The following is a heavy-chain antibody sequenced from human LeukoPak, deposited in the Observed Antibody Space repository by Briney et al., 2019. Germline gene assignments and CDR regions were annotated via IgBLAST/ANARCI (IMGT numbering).Heavy chain of an antibody. V-gene: IGHV1-18*01. Sequence: ASVKVSCKASGYTFTSYGISWVRQAPGQGLEWMGWISAYNGNTNYAQKLQGRVTMTTDTSTSTAYMELSRLRSDDTAVYYCARDGYYDSSGYYGGFDPWGQGTLVTVSS. CDR3: ARDGYYDSSGYYGGFDP. CDR1: GYTFTSYG. CDR2: ISAYNGNT. D-gene: IGHD3-22*01. J-gene: IGHJ5*02.